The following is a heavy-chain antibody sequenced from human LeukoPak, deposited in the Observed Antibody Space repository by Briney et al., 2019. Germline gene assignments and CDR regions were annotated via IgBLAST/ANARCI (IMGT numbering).Heavy chain of an antibody. D-gene: IGHD4-17*01. CDR3: ARNDYGDYGIDY. J-gene: IGHJ4*02. V-gene: IGHV3-21*01. CDR2: ISRSASSI. Sequence: GGSLRLSCASSGFTFSTYSMSWVRQAPGKGLEWVSYISRSASSIYYADSVKGRFTTSRDNAKNSLYLQMNSLRAEDTAIYFCARNDYGDYGIDYWGQGTLVTVPS. CDR1: GFTFSTYS.